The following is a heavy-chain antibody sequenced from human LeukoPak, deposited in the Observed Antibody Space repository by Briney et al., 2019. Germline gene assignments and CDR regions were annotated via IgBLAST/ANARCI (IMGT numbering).Heavy chain of an antibody. D-gene: IGHD2-2*01. J-gene: IGHJ5*02. CDR3: AREDIVVVPATNWFDP. CDR1: GGTFSSYA. V-gene: IGHV1-69*13. Sequence: SVKVSCKASGGTFSSYAISWVRQAPGQGLEWMGGIIPVFGTANYAQKFQGRVTITADESTSTAYMELSSLRSEDTAVYYCAREDIVVVPATNWFDPWGQGTLVTVSS. CDR2: IIPVFGTA.